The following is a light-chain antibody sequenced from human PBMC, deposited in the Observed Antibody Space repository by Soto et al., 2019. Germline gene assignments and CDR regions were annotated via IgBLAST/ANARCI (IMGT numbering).Light chain of an antibody. CDR3: QRCNSYPTP. V-gene: IGKV1-13*02. J-gene: IGKJ5*01. Sequence: AIQVTQSPSSLSASVGDRVTMTCRASQDIRGALAWYQQKSGKPPNLLIYDVSTLEGGVPSRFSGSGSGTEFTLTISSLQPEDFGTYYRQRCNSYPTPFGHGTQLEIK. CDR1: QDIRGA. CDR2: DVS.